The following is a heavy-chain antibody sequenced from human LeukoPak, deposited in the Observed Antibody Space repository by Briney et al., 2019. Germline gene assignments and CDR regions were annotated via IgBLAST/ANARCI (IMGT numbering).Heavy chain of an antibody. V-gene: IGHV4-34*01. CDR2: INHSGST. CDR3: ARDRFGYSYGLGGFDY. J-gene: IGHJ4*02. Sequence: SETLSLTCAVYGGSFSGYYWSWIRQPPGKGLEWIGEINHSGSTNYNPSLKSRVTISVDTSKNQFSLKLSSVTAADTAVYYCARDRFGYSYGLGGFDYWGQGTLVTVSS. D-gene: IGHD5-18*01. CDR1: GGSFSGYY.